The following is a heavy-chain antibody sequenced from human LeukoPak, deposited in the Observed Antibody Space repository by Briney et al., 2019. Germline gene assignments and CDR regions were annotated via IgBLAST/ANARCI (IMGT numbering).Heavy chain of an antibody. Sequence: GGSLRLSCAASGFTFSSYSMNWVRQVQGKGLERVSSISSSSSYIYYADSVKGRFTISRDNAKSSLYLQMNSLRAEDTAVYYCAREFDSGYDFDAFDIWGQGTMVTVSS. CDR1: GFTFSSYS. CDR3: AREFDSGYDFDAFDI. CDR2: ISSSSSYI. V-gene: IGHV3-21*01. D-gene: IGHD5-12*01. J-gene: IGHJ3*02.